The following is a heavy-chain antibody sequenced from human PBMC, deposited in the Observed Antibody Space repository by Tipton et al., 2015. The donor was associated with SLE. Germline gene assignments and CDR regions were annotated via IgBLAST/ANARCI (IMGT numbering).Heavy chain of an antibody. CDR1: GGSFSNYY. V-gene: IGHV4-34*01. CDR3: ARVVRYFDWPYAFDI. J-gene: IGHJ3*02. CDR2: INHSGST. Sequence: TLSLTCAVYGGSFSNYYWSWIRQPPGKGLECIGEINHSGSTNYNPSLKSRVTISVDTSKNQFSLKLSSVTAADTAVYYCARVVRYFDWPYAFDIWGQGTMVTVSS. D-gene: IGHD3-9*01.